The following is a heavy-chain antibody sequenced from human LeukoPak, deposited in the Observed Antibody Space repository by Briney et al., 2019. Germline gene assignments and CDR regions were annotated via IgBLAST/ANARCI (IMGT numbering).Heavy chain of an antibody. CDR1: GFTFSSYA. Sequence: HPGRSLRLSCAASGFTFSSYAMHWVRQAPGKGLEWVAVISYDGSNKYYADSVKGRFTISRDNSKNTLYLQMNSLRPEDTAVYYCARVEAVYYYGSASPYSPYWGQGTLVTVSS. CDR2: ISYDGSNK. CDR3: ARVEAVYYYGSASPYSPY. D-gene: IGHD3-10*01. J-gene: IGHJ4*02. V-gene: IGHV3-30*04.